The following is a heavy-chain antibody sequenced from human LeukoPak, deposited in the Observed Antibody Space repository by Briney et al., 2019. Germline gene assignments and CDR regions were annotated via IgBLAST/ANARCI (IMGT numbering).Heavy chain of an antibody. Sequence: GGSLRLSCAASGFTFSSYAMHWVRQAPGKGLEWVAVISYDGSNKYYADSVKGRFTISRDNSKNTLYLQMNSLRAEDTAVYYCAKDLGVYCSSTRRCSDAFDIWGQGTMVTVSS. CDR3: AKDLGVYCSSTRRCSDAFDI. D-gene: IGHD2-2*01. CDR2: ISYDGSNK. V-gene: IGHV3-30*04. CDR1: GFTFSSYA. J-gene: IGHJ3*02.